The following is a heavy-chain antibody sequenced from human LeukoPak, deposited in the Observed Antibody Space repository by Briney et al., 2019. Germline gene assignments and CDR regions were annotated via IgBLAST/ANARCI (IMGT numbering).Heavy chain of an antibody. J-gene: IGHJ4*02. V-gene: IGHV3-33*01. Sequence: PGGSLRLSCAASGFTFSGYGMHWVRQAPGKGLEWVAVIWYDGSKKYYADSVRGRFTISRDNSKNTLYLQMNSLRAEDTAAYYCARRDGDNDRGFDYWGQGTLVTVSS. CDR1: GFTFSGYG. D-gene: IGHD4-17*01. CDR3: ARRDGDNDRGFDY. CDR2: IWYDGSKK.